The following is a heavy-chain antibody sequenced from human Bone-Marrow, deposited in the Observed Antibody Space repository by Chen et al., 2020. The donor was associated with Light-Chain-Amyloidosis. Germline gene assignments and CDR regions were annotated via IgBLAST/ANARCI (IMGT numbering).Heavy chain of an antibody. CDR2: VFYTGAA. D-gene: IGHD1-26*01. Sequence: QVQLQESCPGLVKSSETLSLACTVSGVSVRSHYWNWIRQPPGKSLEWIGYVFYTGAAKYKPSLNSRVTMSVDTSTNQFSLKVTSLTAADTAVYYCARWEESLKAFDIWGQGTMVTVSS. V-gene: IGHV4-59*02. CDR1: GVSVRSHY. CDR3: ARWEESLKAFDI. J-gene: IGHJ3*02.